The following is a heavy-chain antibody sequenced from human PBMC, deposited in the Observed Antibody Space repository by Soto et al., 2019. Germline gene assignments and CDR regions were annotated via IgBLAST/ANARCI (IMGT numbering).Heavy chain of an antibody. CDR2: ITHDGSFK. J-gene: IGHJ4*02. CDR1: GFTFSNYG. CDR3: AREVTWRDSSGSRVEAFVPC. Sequence: QVQLVESGGGVVQSGRSLRLSCEGSGFTFSNYGMHWVRQAPGKGLDCVAIITHDGSFKYYADSVKGRFTVSRDNSKNMLSLQMNRLRTDDTTVYLCAREVTWRDSSGSRVEAFVPCWRQGPLVTVS. D-gene: IGHD3-22*01. V-gene: IGHV3-30-3*01.